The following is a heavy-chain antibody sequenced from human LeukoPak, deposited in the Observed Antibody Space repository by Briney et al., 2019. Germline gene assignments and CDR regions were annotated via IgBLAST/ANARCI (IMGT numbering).Heavy chain of an antibody. Sequence: PGGSLRLSCAASGFTFSSYSMNWVRQAPGKGLEWVGRIKSKTDGGTTDYAAPVKGRFTISRDDSKNTLYLQMNSLKTEDTAVYYCTTDPAQWLVSWFDPWGQGTLVTVSS. J-gene: IGHJ5*02. CDR2: IKSKTDGGTT. V-gene: IGHV3-15*01. CDR1: GFTFSSYS. CDR3: TTDPAQWLVSWFDP. D-gene: IGHD6-19*01.